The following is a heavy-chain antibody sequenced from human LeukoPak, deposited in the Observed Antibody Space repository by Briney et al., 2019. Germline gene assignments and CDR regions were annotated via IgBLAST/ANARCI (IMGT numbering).Heavy chain of an antibody. V-gene: IGHV3-48*01. Sequence: GGSLRLSCVGSGFSFSGNSMNWVRQAPGKGLEWVSYISGSSSIIYYADSVKGRFTVSRDNAKNSLYLQMNSLRVEDTAVYYCAKTGSSRFDYWGQGTLVTVSS. CDR1: GFSFSGNS. CDR3: AKTGSSRFDY. CDR2: ISGSSSII. D-gene: IGHD1-26*01. J-gene: IGHJ4*02.